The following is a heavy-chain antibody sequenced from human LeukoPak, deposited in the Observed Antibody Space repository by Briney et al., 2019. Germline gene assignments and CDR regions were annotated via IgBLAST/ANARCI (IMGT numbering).Heavy chain of an antibody. CDR3: GRGTNGARLNY. Sequence: SSETLSLTCAVNGGSFSAYYWTWIRQSPGKGLEWIGEINPSGSANYHPSLMSRVTTSLDTSNNQFSLRLRAVTAADTALYYCGRGTNGARLNYWGQGTLVTVSS. CDR2: INPSGSA. CDR1: GGSFSAYY. V-gene: IGHV4-34*01. D-gene: IGHD5-12*01. J-gene: IGHJ4*02.